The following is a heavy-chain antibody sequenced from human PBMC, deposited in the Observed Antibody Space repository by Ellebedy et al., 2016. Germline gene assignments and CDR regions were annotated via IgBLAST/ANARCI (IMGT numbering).Heavy chain of an antibody. V-gene: IGHV3-15*01. D-gene: IGHD3-22*01. J-gene: IGHJ4*02. CDR2: IKSKTDGGTT. CDR3: TTEYYYDSSGYSPREFDY. Sequence: GESLKISXAASGFTFSNAWMSWVRQAPGKGLEWVGRIKSKTDGGTTDYAAPVKGRFTISRDDSKNTLYLQMNSLKTEDTAVYYCTTEYYYDSSGYSPREFDYWGQGTLVTVSS. CDR1: GFTFSNAW.